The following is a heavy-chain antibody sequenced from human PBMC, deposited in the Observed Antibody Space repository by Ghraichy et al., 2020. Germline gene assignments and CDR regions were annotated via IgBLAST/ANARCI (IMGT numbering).Heavy chain of an antibody. D-gene: IGHD1-26*01. CDR1: GFTFSNYW. J-gene: IGHJ4*02. CDR3: ARGGSISYTY. Sequence: GGSLRLSCAASGFTFSNYWMTWVRQAPGKGLEWVANIEQDGSEKDYVDSVKGRFTISRDNAQNSLYLQMNSLRAEDTAVYYCARGGSISYTYWGQGTLVTVSS. V-gene: IGHV3-7*03. CDR2: IEQDGSEK.